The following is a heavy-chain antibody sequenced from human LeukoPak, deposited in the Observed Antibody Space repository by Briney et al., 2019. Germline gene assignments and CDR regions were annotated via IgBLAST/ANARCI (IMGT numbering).Heavy chain of an antibody. CDR1: GYTFTGYY. D-gene: IGHD2-2*01. J-gene: IGHJ4*02. V-gene: IGHV1-2*02. Sequence: ASVKVSCKASGYTFTGYYMHWVRQAPGQGLEWMGWINPNSGGTDYAQKFQGRVTMTRDTSISTAYMELSRLRSDDTAVYYCAISGHCSSTSCLDYWGQGTLVTVSS. CDR2: INPNSGGT. CDR3: AISGHCSSTSCLDY.